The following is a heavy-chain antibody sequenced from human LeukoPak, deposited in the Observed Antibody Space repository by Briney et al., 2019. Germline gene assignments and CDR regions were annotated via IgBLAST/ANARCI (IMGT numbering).Heavy chain of an antibody. CDR2: IKQDGSEK. J-gene: IGHJ6*02. CDR3: ARDVICSGGSCSNSYYGMDV. CDR1: GFTFSSYW. V-gene: IGHV3-7*03. Sequence: GGSLRLSCAASGFTFSSYWMSWVRQAPGKGLEWVANIKQDGSEKYYVDSVKGRFTISRDNAKNSLYLQMNSLRAEDTAVYYCARDVICSGGSCSNSYYGMDVWGQGTTVTVSS. D-gene: IGHD2-15*01.